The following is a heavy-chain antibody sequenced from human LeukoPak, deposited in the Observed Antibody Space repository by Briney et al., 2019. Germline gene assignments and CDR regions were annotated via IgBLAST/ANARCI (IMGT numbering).Heavy chain of an antibody. CDR2: INPNSGGT. J-gene: IGHJ3*02. CDR3: ARDRLPYEFWSAVDAFDI. D-gene: IGHD3-3*01. V-gene: IGHV1-2*02. CDR1: GYTFTGYY. Sequence: ASVKVSCKASGYTFTGYYMHWVRQAPGQGLEWMGWINPNSGGTNYAQKFQGRVTMTRDTSISTAYMELSRLRSDDTAVYYCARDRLPYEFWSAVDAFDIWGQGTMVTVSS.